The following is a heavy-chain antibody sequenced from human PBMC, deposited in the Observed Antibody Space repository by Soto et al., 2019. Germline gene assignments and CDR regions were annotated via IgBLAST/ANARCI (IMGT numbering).Heavy chain of an antibody. J-gene: IGHJ4*02. CDR2: MNPNSGNT. Sequence: QVQLVQSGAEVKKPGASVKVSCKASGYTFTSYDINWVRQATGQGLEWMGWMNPNSGNTGYAQKFQGRVTMTRNTSISTANMELSSLRAEDTAVYYCARAPDYDDSSGLWGQGTLVTVSS. CDR3: ARAPDYDDSSGL. CDR1: GYTFTSYD. V-gene: IGHV1-8*01. D-gene: IGHD3-22*01.